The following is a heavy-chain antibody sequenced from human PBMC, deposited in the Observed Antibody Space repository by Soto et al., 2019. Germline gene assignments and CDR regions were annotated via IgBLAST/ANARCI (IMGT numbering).Heavy chain of an antibody. Sequence: GESLKISCAASGFTFSSYSMNWVRQAPGKGLEWVSYISSSSSTIYYADSVKGRFTISRDNAKNSLYLQMNSLRDEDTAVYYCARESPNYYDSSARFVMDVWGQGTTVTVSS. CDR3: ARESPNYYDSSARFVMDV. CDR2: ISSSSSTI. D-gene: IGHD3-22*01. V-gene: IGHV3-48*02. CDR1: GFTFSSYS. J-gene: IGHJ6*02.